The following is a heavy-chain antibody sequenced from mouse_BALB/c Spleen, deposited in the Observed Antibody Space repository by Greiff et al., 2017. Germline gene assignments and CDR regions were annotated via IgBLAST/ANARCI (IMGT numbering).Heavy chain of an antibody. CDR2: IWRGGST. D-gene: IGHD2-1*01. CDR1: GFSLTSYG. CDR3: AKKGGNYDAMDY. V-gene: IGHV2-5-1*01. Sequence: VKLQQSGPSLVQPSQSLSITCTVSGFSLTSYGVHWVRQSPRKGLEWLGVIWRGGSTDYNAAFMSRLSITKDNSKSQVFFKMNSLQADDTAIYYCAKKGGNYDAMDYWGQGTSVTVSS. J-gene: IGHJ4*01.